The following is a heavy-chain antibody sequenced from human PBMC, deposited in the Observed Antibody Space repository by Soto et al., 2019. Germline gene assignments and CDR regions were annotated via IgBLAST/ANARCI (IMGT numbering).Heavy chain of an antibody. V-gene: IGHV3-13*01. J-gene: IGHJ4*02. CDR1: GFTFSSYD. CDR2: IGTAGDT. Sequence: GESLKISCAASGFTFSSYDMHWVRQATGKGLEWVSAIGTAGDTYYPGSVKGRFTISRENAKNSLYLQMNSLRAGDTAVYYCARAGSESGFDYWGQGTLVTVSS. CDR3: ARAGSESGFDY. D-gene: IGHD2-15*01.